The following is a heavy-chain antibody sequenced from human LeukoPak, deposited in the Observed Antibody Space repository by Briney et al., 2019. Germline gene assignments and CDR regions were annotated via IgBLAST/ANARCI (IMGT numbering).Heavy chain of an antibody. Sequence: PGGSLRLSCAASGFTFSSYSMNWVRQAPGKGLEWVSSISSSSSYIYYADSVKGRFTISRDNAKNSLYLQMNSLRAEDTAVYYCARKKTTAGKSFDYWGQGTLVTVSS. CDR2: ISSSSSYI. V-gene: IGHV3-21*01. CDR3: ARKKTTAGKSFDY. CDR1: GFTFSSYS. J-gene: IGHJ4*02. D-gene: IGHD4-17*01.